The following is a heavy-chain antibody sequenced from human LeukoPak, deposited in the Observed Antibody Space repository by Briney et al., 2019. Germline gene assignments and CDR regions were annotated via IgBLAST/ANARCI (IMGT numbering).Heavy chain of an antibody. CDR3: SRTDPSTTLIDY. CDR2: IRSKAYGGTT. J-gene: IGHJ4*02. V-gene: IGHV3-49*04. D-gene: IGHD4-11*01. Sequence: PGGSLRLSCTSSGFTFGDYAMSWVRQAPGKGLEWVGFIRSKAYGGTTDYAASVKGRFTVSRDDSKSTAYLQMNSLKTEDTAVYYRSRTDPSTTLIDYWGPGTLVTVSS. CDR1: GFTFGDYA.